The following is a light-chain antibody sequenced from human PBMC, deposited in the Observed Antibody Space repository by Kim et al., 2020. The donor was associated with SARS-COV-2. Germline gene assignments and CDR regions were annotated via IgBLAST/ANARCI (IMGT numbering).Light chain of an antibody. J-gene: IGKJ2*01. CDR2: LAS. CDR3: MQALQTPYT. V-gene: IGKV2-28*01. CDR1: RSLLDSDGDTS. Sequence: DIVLTQSPLSLTVTPGEPASISCRSSRSLLDSDGDTSLDWYLQKPGQSPQLLIYLASGRAPGVSDRFSGSGSGTDFTLTISRVEAEDVGVYYCMQALQTPYTFGQGTKLEI.